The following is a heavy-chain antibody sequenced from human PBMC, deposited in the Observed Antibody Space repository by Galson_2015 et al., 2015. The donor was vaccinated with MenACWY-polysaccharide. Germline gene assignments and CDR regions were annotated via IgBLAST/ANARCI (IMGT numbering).Heavy chain of an antibody. V-gene: IGHV3-30-3*01. D-gene: IGHD2-2*01. CDR2: ISYDGSNK. CDR1: GFTFSSYA. Sequence: SLRLSCAASGFTFSSYAMHWVRQAPGKGLEWVAVISYDGSNKYYADSVKGRFTVSRDNSKNTLYLQMNSLRAEDTAVCYCARAYCDRTTCYLDLWGQGTLITVSS. J-gene: IGHJ4*02. CDR3: ARAYCDRTTCYLDL.